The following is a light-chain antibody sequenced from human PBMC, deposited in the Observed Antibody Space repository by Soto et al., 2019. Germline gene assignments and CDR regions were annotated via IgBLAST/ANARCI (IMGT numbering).Light chain of an antibody. V-gene: IGLV2-11*01. J-gene: IGLJ1*01. CDR2: DVT. CDR3: CSYAGSYIYV. Sequence: QSVLTQPASVSGSPGQSITISCTGTSSDVGGYNYVSWYQHHPGKAPTVMIYDVTKRPSGVPDRFSGSKSGNTASLTISGLQAEDEADYYCCSYAGSYIYVFGTGTQLTVL. CDR1: SSDVGGYNY.